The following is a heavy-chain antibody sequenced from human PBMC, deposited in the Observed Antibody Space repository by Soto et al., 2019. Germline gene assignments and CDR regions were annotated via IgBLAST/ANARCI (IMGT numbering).Heavy chain of an antibody. Sequence: QVQLVESGGGVVQPGESLRLSCAASGFTFNSYGMHWVRQAPGKGLEWMAVISYDGINIYYADSVKGRFTISRDSSDNTLFLHMNSMRPEDTAVYYCARGHGGNSYFFDYWGQGTLVTVSS. J-gene: IGHJ4*02. CDR1: GFTFNSYG. V-gene: IGHV3-30*03. CDR3: ARGHGGNSYFFDY. CDR2: ISYDGINI. D-gene: IGHD2-21*02.